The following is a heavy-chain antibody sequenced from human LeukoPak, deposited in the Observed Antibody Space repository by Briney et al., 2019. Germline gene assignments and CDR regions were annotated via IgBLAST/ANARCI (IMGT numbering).Heavy chain of an antibody. CDR1: GDSISSSSYY. D-gene: IGHD1-7*01. J-gene: IGHJ6*03. CDR3: ARADWNYGSYYYMDV. V-gene: IGHV4-39*01. Sequence: SETLSLTCTVSGDSISSSSYYWGWIRQPPGKGLEWIGSIYYSGSTYYNPSLKSRVTISVDTSKNEFSLKLSSVTAADTAVYYXARADWNYGSYYYMDVWGKGTTVTVSS. CDR2: IYYSGST.